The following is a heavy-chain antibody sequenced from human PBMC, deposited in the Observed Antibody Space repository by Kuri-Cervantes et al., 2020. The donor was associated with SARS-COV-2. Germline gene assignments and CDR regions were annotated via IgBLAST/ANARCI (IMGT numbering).Heavy chain of an antibody. V-gene: IGHV4-34*01. J-gene: IGHJ6*03. CDR3: ARGQGVAVPVALLVFLGYYMDV. D-gene: IGHD2-15*01. CDR2: INHSGST. CDR1: GGSISSYY. Sequence: SETLSLTCTVSGGSISSYYWSWIRQSPRKGLEWIGEINHSGSTNYNPSLKSRVTISVDTSKNQFSLKLSSVTAADTAVYFCARGQGVAVPVALLVFLGYYMDVWGKGTTVTVSS.